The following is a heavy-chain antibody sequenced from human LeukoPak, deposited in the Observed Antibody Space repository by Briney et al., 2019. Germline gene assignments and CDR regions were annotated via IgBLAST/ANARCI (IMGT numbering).Heavy chain of an antibody. Sequence: EASVKVSCKASGYTFTSYAMNWVRQAPGQGLEWMGWINTNTGNPTYAQGFTGRFVFSLDTSVSTAYLQISSLKAEDTAVYYCARDPPLDDILTGYTPWGQGTLVTVSS. CDR1: GYTFTSYA. CDR3: ARDPPLDDILTGYTP. J-gene: IGHJ5*02. D-gene: IGHD3-9*01. CDR2: INTNTGNP. V-gene: IGHV7-4-1*02.